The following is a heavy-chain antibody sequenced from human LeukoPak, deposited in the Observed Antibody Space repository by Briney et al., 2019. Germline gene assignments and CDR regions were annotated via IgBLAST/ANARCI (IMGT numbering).Heavy chain of an antibody. D-gene: IGHD3-22*01. J-gene: IGHJ4*02. CDR1: GGSVITTSFY. CDR2: LYFTGNT. CDR3: AREMYDSGGYRVSYFDY. Sequence: SETLSLTFTVSGGSVITTSFYWAWIRQPPGKGLEWTGSLYFTGNTYNNPSFKSRVTISVDTSKDQFSLKLSSVTAADTAVYYCAREMYDSGGYRVSYFDYWGQGTLVTVSS. V-gene: IGHV4-39*07.